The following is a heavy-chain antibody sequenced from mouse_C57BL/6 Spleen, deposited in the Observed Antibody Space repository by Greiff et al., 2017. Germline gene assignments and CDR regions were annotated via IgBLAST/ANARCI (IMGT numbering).Heavy chain of an antibody. J-gene: IGHJ4*01. CDR2: IWGVGST. V-gene: IGHV2-6*01. Sequence: VKLKESGPGLVAPSQSLSITCTVSGFSLTSYGVDWVRQSPGKGLEWLGVIWGVGSTNYNSALKSRLSISKDNSKSQVFLKMNSLQTDDTAMYYCARAFYYSKSYAMDYWGQGTSVTVSS. D-gene: IGHD2-5*01. CDR3: ARAFYYSKSYAMDY. CDR1: GFSLTSYG.